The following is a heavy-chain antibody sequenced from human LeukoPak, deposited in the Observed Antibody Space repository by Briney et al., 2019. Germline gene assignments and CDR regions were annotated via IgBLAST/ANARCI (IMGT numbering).Heavy chain of an antibody. CDR3: ARVLAYDFRAYYYYYMDV. D-gene: IGHD3-3*01. V-gene: IGHV3-74*01. J-gene: IGHJ6*03. Sequence: RGGSLRLSCAASGFTFSSYWMHWVRQAPGKGLVWVSRIKTDGSNTNYADSVKGRFTISRDNAKNSLYLQMNSLRAEDTAVYYCARVLAYDFRAYYYYYMDVWGKGTTVTVSS. CDR1: GFTFSSYW. CDR2: IKTDGSNT.